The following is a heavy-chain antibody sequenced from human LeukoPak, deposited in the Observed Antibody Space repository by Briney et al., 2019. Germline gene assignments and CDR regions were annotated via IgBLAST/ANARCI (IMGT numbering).Heavy chain of an antibody. J-gene: IGHJ6*01. Sequence: GGSLRVSCVASGFTFSGFAMSWVRRTPGKGLEWVSGISGSGGNTLYADSVKGRFTISRDNSKNTLYLEMNSLRAEDTAIYYCARMKGHPLPKFYMDVWGQGTTVTVSS. D-gene: IGHD2/OR15-2a*01. CDR2: ISGSGGNT. CDR1: GFTFSGFA. CDR3: ARMKGHPLPKFYMDV. V-gene: IGHV3-23*01.